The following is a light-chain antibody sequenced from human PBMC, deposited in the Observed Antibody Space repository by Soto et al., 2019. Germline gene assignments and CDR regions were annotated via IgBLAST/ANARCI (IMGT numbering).Light chain of an antibody. J-gene: IGLJ2*01. Sequence: QSVLTQPPSVSGAPGQRVTISCTGSSSNIGAGYDVHWYQQLPGTAPKLLIYDNNNRPSGVPDRFSGSKSGTSASLAITGLQAEDEAEYHCQSYDSSLSGVVFGGGTKLTVL. V-gene: IGLV1-40*01. CDR1: SSNIGAGYD. CDR3: QSYDSSLSGVV. CDR2: DNN.